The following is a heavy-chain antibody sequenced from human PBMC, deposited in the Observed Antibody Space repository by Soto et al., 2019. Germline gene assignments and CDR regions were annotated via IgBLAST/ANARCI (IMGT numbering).Heavy chain of an antibody. CDR3: ARVYPSDTRYGYVGNNWFDP. D-gene: IGHD5-18*01. CDR2: IIPLLDTT. V-gene: IGHV1-18*01. CDR1: GYTFASDG. Sequence: GASVKVSCKASGYTFASDGVSWVRQAPGQGLEWMGRIIPLLDTTNYAQKFQGRVTMTRDTSTSTVYMELSSLRSEDTAVYYCARVYPSDTRYGYVGNNWFDPWGQGTLVTVSS. J-gene: IGHJ5*02.